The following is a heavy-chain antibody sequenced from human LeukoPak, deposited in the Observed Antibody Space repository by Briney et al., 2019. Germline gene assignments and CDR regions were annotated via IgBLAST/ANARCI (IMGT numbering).Heavy chain of an antibody. CDR1: GFTVSSYW. J-gene: IGHJ6*03. V-gene: IGHV3-7*01. D-gene: IGHD2-2*01. Sequence: GGSLRLSCAASGFTVSSYWMSWVRQAPGKGREWVANIKQDGSEKYYVDSVKGRFTISRDNAKNYLYLQMNSLRAEDTAVYYCARAGCSSTSCPHYYYSYYMDVWGKGTTVTVSS. CDR2: IKQDGSEK. CDR3: ARAGCSSTSCPHYYYSYYMDV.